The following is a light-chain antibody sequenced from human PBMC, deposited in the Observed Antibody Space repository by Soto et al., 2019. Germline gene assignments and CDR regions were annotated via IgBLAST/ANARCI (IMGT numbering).Light chain of an antibody. J-gene: IGLJ2*01. V-gene: IGLV2-14*01. CDR2: EVT. CDR1: SSDIGADDF. CDR3: SSYRKTTFPHVV. Sequence: QSVLTQPASVSGSPGQSITISCTGTSSDIGADDFVSWYQHHPDKTPKLIIFEVTYRPTGISHRFSASKSGNTASLTISGLEAEDEASYYCSSYRKTTFPHVVFGGGTKLTVL.